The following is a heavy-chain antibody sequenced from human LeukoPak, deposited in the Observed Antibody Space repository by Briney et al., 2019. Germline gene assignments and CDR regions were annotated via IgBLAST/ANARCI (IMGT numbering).Heavy chain of an antibody. Sequence: GAAVKDSCKASGYTFNNYDINWVRQATGQRLEWMGWMNPNSGNTGYTQKFQNRFSITRNPSISTAYMELSSLRAEDSAVYYCGRGGKECSAGSCDRWFDPWGQGTLVTVSS. D-gene: IGHD2-15*01. CDR1: GYTFNNYD. J-gene: IGHJ5*02. CDR3: GRGGKECSAGSCDRWFDP. CDR2: MNPNSGNT. V-gene: IGHV1-8*03.